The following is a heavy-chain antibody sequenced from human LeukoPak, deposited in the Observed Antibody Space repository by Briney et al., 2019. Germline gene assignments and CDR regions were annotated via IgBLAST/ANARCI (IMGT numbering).Heavy chain of an antibody. V-gene: IGHV1-2*02. CDR3: ARTLHFDWLLDHDAFDI. CDR1: GYTFTGYY. CDR2: INPNSGGT. D-gene: IGHD3-9*01. Sequence: GASVKVSCKASGYTFTGYYMHWVRQAPGQGLEWMGWINPNSGGTNYAQKFQGRVTMTRDTSISTAYMELSRLRSDDTAVYYCARTLHFDWLLDHDAFDIWGQGTMVTVSS. J-gene: IGHJ3*02.